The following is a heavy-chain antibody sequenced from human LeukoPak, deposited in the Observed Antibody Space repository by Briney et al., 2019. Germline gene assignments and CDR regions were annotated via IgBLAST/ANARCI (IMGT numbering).Heavy chain of an antibody. CDR1: GFTFSSYA. V-gene: IGHV3-23*01. CDR2: ISVSGGST. J-gene: IGHJ4*02. D-gene: IGHD7-27*01. Sequence: GGSLRLSCAASGFTFSSYAMSWVRQAPGKGLEWVSTISVSGGSTYYADSVKGRFTISRGNSKNTLCLQMNSLRAEDTAVYYCAKVVGRGSGDPDWGQGTLVTVSS. CDR3: AKVVGRGSGDPD.